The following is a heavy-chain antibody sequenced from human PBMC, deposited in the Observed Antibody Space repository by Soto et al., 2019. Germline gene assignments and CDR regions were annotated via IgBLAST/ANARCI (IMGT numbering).Heavy chain of an antibody. CDR1: GYTFTSYD. CDR3: ARGLGDYGDSDY. D-gene: IGHD4-17*01. J-gene: IGHJ4*02. CDR2: MNPNSGNT. V-gene: IGHV1-8*01. Sequence: QVQLVQSGAEVKKPGASVKVSCKASGYTFTSYDINWVRQATGQGLEWMGWMNPNSGNTGYAQKFQGTVTMTRNTSISTAYVELSSLSSEQTAVYSCARGLGDYGDSDYWGQGTLVTVSS.